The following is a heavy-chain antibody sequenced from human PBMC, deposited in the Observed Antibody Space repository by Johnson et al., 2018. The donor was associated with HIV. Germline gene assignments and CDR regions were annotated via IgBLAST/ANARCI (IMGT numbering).Heavy chain of an antibody. CDR3: ARERSGWYGDAFDI. V-gene: IGHV3-7*05. D-gene: IGHD6-19*01. CDR2: IKQDGSEK. Sequence: VQLVESGGGLVQPGGSLRLSCAASGFTFSSYWMSWVRQAPGKGLEWVANIKQDGSEKYYVDSVKGRFTISRDNAKNSLYLKMNSLRAEDTAVYYCARERSGWYGDAFDIWGQGTMVTVS. J-gene: IGHJ3*02. CDR1: GFTFSSYW.